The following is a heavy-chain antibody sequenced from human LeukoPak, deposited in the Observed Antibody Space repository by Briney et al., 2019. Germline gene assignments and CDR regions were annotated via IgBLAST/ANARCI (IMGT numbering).Heavy chain of an antibody. CDR2: IYTSGST. CDR3: ARVQPGGEGFDY. V-gene: IGHV4-4*07. D-gene: IGHD1-14*01. J-gene: IGHJ4*02. Sequence: SETLSLTCTVSGGSIRSYHWSWIRQPAGKGLAWIGRIYTSGSTNYNPSLKSRVTMSADTSKSQFSLKLSSVTAADTAVYYCARVQPGGEGFDYWGQGTLVTVSS. CDR1: GGSIRSYH.